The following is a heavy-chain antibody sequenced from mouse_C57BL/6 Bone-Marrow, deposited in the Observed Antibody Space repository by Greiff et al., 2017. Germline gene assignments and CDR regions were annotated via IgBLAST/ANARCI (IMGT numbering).Heavy chain of an antibody. D-gene: IGHD2-4*01. J-gene: IGHJ3*01. V-gene: IGHV1-72*01. CDR2: IDPNSGGT. CDR3: ARGRRLRGGFAY. CDR1: GYTFTSYW. Sequence: VQLQQPGAELVKPGASVKLSCKASGYTFTSYWMHWVKQRPGRGLEWIGRIDPNSGGTKYNEKFKSKATLTVEKTSSTAYMQLSSLTSEDSAVYYCARGRRLRGGFAYWGQVTLVTVSA.